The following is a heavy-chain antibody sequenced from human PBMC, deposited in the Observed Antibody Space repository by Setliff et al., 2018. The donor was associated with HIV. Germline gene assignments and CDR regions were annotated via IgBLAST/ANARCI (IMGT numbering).Heavy chain of an antibody. CDR3: KKDGSVGTSWNFLYYYGMDV. J-gene: IGHJ6*02. D-gene: IGHD2-2*01. CDR1: GFTVSSNE. Sequence: GGSLRLSCAASGFTVSSNEMSWVRQAPGKGLEWVSSISGGSTYYADSRKGRFTISRDNSKNTLHLQMNSLRAEDTAVYYCKKDGSVGTSWNFLYYYGMDVWGQGTTVTVSS. CDR2: ISGGST. V-gene: IGHV3-66*01.